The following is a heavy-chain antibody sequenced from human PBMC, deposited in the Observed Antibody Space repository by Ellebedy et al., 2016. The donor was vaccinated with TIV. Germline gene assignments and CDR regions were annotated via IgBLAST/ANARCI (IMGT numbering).Heavy chain of an antibody. CDR2: ISFDGKRI. D-gene: IGHD1-26*01. CDR1: GFTFRSYP. J-gene: IGHJ6*02. CDR3: AKDHEWAGFMAVDYGMDV. Sequence: GESLKISXAASGFTFRSYPMNWVRQAPGKGLEWVANISFDGKRIAYAASVKGRFTISRENSMNTVYLQMNSLRGEDTAQYYCAKDHEWAGFMAVDYGMDVWGQGTTVTVSS. V-gene: IGHV3-30*04.